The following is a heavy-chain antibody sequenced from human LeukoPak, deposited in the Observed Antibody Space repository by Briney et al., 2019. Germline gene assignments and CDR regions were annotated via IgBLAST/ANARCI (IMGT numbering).Heavy chain of an antibody. V-gene: IGHV3-30-3*01. CDR3: ARNASYGDYAFDI. CDR1: GFTFSSYA. J-gene: IGHJ3*02. CDR2: ISYDGSNK. D-gene: IGHD4-17*01. Sequence: GGSLRLSCAASGFTFSSYAMHWVRQAPGKGLEWVAVISYDGSNKYYADSVKGRFTISRDNSKNTLYLQMNSLRAEDTAVYYCARNASYGDYAFDIWGQRTMVTASS.